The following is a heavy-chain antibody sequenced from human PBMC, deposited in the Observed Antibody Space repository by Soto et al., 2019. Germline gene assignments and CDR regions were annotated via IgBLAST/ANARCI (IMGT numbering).Heavy chain of an antibody. Sequence: SEPLSLTCAVSSGSISSSNWWSWVRQPPGKGLEWIGEIYHSGSTNYNPSLKSRVTISVDKSKNQFSLKLSSVTAADTAVYYCAGTLSYRYTRWFDPWGQGTLVTVSS. D-gene: IGHD3-16*02. CDR1: SGSISSSNW. J-gene: IGHJ5*02. CDR2: IYHSGST. CDR3: AGTLSYRYTRWFDP. V-gene: IGHV4-4*02.